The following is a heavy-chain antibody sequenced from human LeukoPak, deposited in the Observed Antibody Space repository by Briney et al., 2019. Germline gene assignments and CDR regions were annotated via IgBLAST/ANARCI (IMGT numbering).Heavy chain of an antibody. CDR1: GFTFSSNW. J-gene: IGHJ1*01. Sequence: GGSLRLSCAASGFTFSSNWMTWVRQAPGKGLEWVANIKQDGSEKYYVDSVKGRFTISRDNAKNPLYLQMNSLRAEDTAVYYCARDPPLIAAAGSRYFQHWGQGTLVTVSS. CDR2: IKQDGSEK. V-gene: IGHV3-7*01. CDR3: ARDPPLIAAAGSRYFQH. D-gene: IGHD6-13*01.